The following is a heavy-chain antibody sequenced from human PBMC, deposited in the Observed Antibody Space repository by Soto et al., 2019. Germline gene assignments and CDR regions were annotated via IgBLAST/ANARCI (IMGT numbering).Heavy chain of an antibody. CDR1: GGSISSSSYY. CDR2: IYYSGST. Sequence: SETLSLTCTVSGGSISSSSYYWGWIRQPPGKGLEWIGSIYYSGSTYYNPSLKSRVTISVDTSKNQFSLKLSSVTAADTAVYYCARLGNGDYAGSRYFDYWGQGTLVTVSS. CDR3: ARLGNGDYAGSRYFDY. V-gene: IGHV4-39*01. D-gene: IGHD4-17*01. J-gene: IGHJ4*02.